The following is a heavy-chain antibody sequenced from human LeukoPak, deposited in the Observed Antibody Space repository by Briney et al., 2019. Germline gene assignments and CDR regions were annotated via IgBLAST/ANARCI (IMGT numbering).Heavy chain of an antibody. V-gene: IGHV4-31*02. Sequence: SWIRQHXGKGLEWIGYIYYSGSTYYNPSLKSRVTISVDTSKNQFSLKLSSVTAADTAVYYCARGGNSVAFDYWGQGTLVTVSS. J-gene: IGHJ4*02. D-gene: IGHD4-23*01. CDR3: ARGGNSVAFDY. CDR2: IYYSGST.